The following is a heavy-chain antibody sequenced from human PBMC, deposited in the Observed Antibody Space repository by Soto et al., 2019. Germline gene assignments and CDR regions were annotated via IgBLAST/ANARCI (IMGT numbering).Heavy chain of an antibody. V-gene: IGHV3-23*01. D-gene: IGHD6-6*01. CDR1: GFTFSSYA. Sequence: HPGGSLRLSCAASGFTFSSYAMSWVRQAPGKGLEWVSAISGSGGSTYYADSVKGRFTISRDNSKNTLYLQMNSLRAEDTAVYYCAKDRPYSSSSGWGYYFDYWGQGTLVTVSS. CDR2: ISGSGGST. CDR3: AKDRPYSSSSGWGYYFDY. J-gene: IGHJ4*02.